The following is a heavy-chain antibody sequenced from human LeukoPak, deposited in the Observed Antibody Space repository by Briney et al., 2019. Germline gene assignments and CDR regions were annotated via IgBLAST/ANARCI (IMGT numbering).Heavy chain of an antibody. D-gene: IGHD2-21*01. Sequence: SETLSLTCTVSGDXLSSNYWSWIRQPPGKGLEWIGFMYNSGSTNYNPSLKSRVTISVDTSKNQFSLKLTSLTAADTAVYYCARERRQYGRGEGFDPWGQGTLVTVSS. CDR3: ARERRQYGRGEGFDP. CDR1: GDXLSSNY. CDR2: MYNSGST. V-gene: IGHV4-59*01. J-gene: IGHJ5*02.